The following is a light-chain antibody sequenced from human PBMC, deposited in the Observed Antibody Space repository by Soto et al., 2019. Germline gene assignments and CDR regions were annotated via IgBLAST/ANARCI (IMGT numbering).Light chain of an antibody. V-gene: IGKV3-20*01. CDR2: DAS. CDR1: QTIDKNY. CDR3: QQCSHSPRT. Sequence: ESVLTQSPGTLSLSPGERATLSCRASQTIDKNYVAWYQQRPGQAPRLLIYDASNRDTGIPERFSGSGFGTDFTLTISRLEPEDFSVYYCQQCSHSPRTFGQGTRVEIK. J-gene: IGKJ2*01.